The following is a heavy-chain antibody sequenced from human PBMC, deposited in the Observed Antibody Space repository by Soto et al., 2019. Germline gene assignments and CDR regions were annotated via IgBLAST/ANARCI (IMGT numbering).Heavy chain of an antibody. J-gene: IGHJ5*02. CDR2: ITAGSNTI. Sequence: PVGSLRLSCAAFGFTFSAYSMNWARQAPGKGLEWVSYITAGSNTIFYADSVKGRFTISRDNAKNSLYLQMNSLRDDDTAVYYCARDNGMAGSFDPWGPGTLVTVSS. CDR1: GFTFSAYS. CDR3: ARDNGMAGSFDP. V-gene: IGHV3-48*02. D-gene: IGHD2-8*01.